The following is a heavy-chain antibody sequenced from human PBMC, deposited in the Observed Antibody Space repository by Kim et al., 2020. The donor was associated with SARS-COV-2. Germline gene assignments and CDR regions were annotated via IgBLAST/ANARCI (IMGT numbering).Heavy chain of an antibody. CDR1: GFTFSNAW. D-gene: IGHD3-22*01. V-gene: IGHV3-15*01. CDR3: TTESSGYLLVFYGMDV. Sequence: GGSLRLSCAASGFTFSNAWMSWVRQAPGKGLEWVGRIKSKTDGGTTDYAAPVKGRFTISRDDSKNTLYLQMNSLKTEDTAVYYCTTESSGYLLVFYGMDVWGQGTTVTVSS. CDR2: IKSKTDGGTT. J-gene: IGHJ6*02.